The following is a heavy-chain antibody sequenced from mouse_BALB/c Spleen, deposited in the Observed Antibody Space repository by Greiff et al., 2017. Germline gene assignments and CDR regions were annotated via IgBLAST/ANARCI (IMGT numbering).Heavy chain of an antibody. CDR3: ARQGGYGGYFDY. D-gene: IGHD2-14*01. J-gene: IGHJ2*01. Sequence: EVHLVESGGGLVKPGGSLKLSCAASGFTFSSYAMSWVRQTPEKRLEWVATISSGGSYTYYPDSVKGRFTISRDNAKNTLYLQMSSLRSEDTAMYYCARQGGYGGYFDYWGQGTTLTVSS. V-gene: IGHV5-9-3*01. CDR1: GFTFSSYA. CDR2: ISSGGSYT.